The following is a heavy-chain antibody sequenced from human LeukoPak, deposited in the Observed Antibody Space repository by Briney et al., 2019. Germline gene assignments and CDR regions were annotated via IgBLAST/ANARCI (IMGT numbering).Heavy chain of an antibody. Sequence: SETLSLACTVSGGSISSSSYYWGWIRQPPGKGLEWIGSIYYSGSTYYNPSLKSRVTISVDTSKNQFSLKLSSVTAADTAVYYCARAYIAVAGSYYFDYWGQGTLVTVSS. CDR2: IYYSGST. J-gene: IGHJ4*02. CDR1: GGSISSSSYY. D-gene: IGHD6-19*01. CDR3: ARAYIAVAGSYYFDY. V-gene: IGHV4-39*07.